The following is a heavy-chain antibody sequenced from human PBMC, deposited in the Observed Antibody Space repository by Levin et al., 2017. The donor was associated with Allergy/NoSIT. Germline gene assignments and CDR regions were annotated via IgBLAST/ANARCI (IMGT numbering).Heavy chain of an antibody. Sequence: GGSLRLSCAASGFTFRNHAMNWVRQAPGKGLEWVSAITTSGATTHYADSVKGRFTISRDNSKHTLSLQMNSLRAEDTAFYYCAKGQDYGDTLHVDYCGQGTLVTVSS. D-gene: IGHD4-17*01. CDR1: GFTFRNHA. J-gene: IGHJ4*02. V-gene: IGHV3-23*01. CDR2: ITTSGATT. CDR3: AKGQDYGDTLHVDY.